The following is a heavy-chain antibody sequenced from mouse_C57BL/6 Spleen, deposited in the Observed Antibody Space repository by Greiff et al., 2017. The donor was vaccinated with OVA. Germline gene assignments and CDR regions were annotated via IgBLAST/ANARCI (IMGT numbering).Heavy chain of an antibody. Sequence: VKLQQPGTELVKPGASVKLSCKASGYTFTSYWMHWVKQRPGQGLEWIGNINPSNGGTNYNEKFKSKATLTVDKSSSTAYMQLSSLTSEDSAVYYCARGGLYYDYDAGFAYWGQGTLVTVSA. V-gene: IGHV1-53*01. CDR3: ARGGLYYDYDAGFAY. J-gene: IGHJ3*01. CDR1: GYTFTSYW. CDR2: INPSNGGT. D-gene: IGHD2-4*01.